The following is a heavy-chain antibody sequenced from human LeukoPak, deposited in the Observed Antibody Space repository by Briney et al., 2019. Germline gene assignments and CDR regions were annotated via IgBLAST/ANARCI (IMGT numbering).Heavy chain of an antibody. Sequence: TGGSLRLSCAASGFTFSNYWMHWVRQAPGKGLEWVSRIYSDGSNTVYAEPVKGRFTNSRDNAKNTPFLQMNSLRAEDTAVYYCGRGASWQGNVCEIWGQGTMVTVSS. CDR2: IYSDGSNT. V-gene: IGHV3-74*01. CDR3: GRGASWQGNVCEI. J-gene: IGHJ3*02. CDR1: GFTFSNYW. D-gene: IGHD3-10*01.